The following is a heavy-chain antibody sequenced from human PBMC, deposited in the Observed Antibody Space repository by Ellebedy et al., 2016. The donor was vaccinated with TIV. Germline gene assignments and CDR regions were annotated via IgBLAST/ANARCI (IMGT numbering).Heavy chain of an antibody. J-gene: IGHJ6*02. V-gene: IGHV1-46*01. D-gene: IGHD3-16*02. CDR1: GYMFTSHY. Sequence: AASVKVSCKASGYMFTSHYMHWVRQAPGQGLEWMGIITPTRGDTTYAQKFQGRVTMTRDTSTSTVYMELSSLSSEDTALYYCARAPLSGVFYGMDVWGQGTTVTVSS. CDR2: ITPTRGDT. CDR3: ARAPLSGVFYGMDV.